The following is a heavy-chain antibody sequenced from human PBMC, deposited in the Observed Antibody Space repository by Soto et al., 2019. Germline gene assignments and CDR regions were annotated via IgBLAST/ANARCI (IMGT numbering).Heavy chain of an antibody. CDR3: ARDFRGGYNLSPHWYFLL. D-gene: IGHD3-10*01. Sequence: SVKGSFKASGYTFTDYYIYWMRQAPGQGLEWMGWINPNSGGTHPAQKFQGRVTMTMDTSVSTAFMELSRLRSDDTAVDYCARDFRGGYNLSPHWYFLLWGRGNMVTVA. J-gene: IGHJ2*01. V-gene: IGHV1-2*02. CDR2: INPNSGGT. CDR1: GYTFTDYY.